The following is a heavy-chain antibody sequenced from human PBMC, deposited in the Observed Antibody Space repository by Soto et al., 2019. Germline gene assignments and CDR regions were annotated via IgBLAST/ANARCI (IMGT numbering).Heavy chain of an antibody. V-gene: IGHV3-7*01. J-gene: IGHJ5*02. CDR2: IKQDGSEK. CDR3: ARTILRSWFDP. CDR1: GFTFSSYL. D-gene: IGHD2-15*01. Sequence: GGSLRLSCAASGFTFSSYLMSWVRQAPGKGLEWVANIKQDGSEKYYVDSVKGRFTISRDNAKNSLYLQMNSLRAEDMAVYYCARTILRSWFDPWGQGTLVTVSS.